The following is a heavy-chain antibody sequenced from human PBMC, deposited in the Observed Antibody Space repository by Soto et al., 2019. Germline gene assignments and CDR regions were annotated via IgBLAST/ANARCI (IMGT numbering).Heavy chain of an antibody. CDR3: ARDPAMVRGAPYYYYYMDV. V-gene: IGHV4-59*01. CDR2: IYYSGST. J-gene: IGHJ6*03. Sequence: SETLSLTCTVSGGSISGYYWSWLRQSPGKGLEWIGYIYYSGSTNYNPSLKSRVTISIETSRNQLSLNLTSVTAADTAVYYCARDPAMVRGAPYYYYYMDVWGKGTTVTVSS. D-gene: IGHD3-10*01. CDR1: GGSISGYY.